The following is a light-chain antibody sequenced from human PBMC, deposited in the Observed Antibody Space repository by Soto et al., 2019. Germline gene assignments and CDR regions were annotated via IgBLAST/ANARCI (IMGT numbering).Light chain of an antibody. CDR3: SSYTSSSTLLYV. Sequence: QSVLTQPASVSGSPGQSITISCTGTSSDVGGYNYVSWYQQHPGKAPKLMIYDVSNRPSGVSNRVSGSKSGNTASLTISGLQAEDEAEYYCSSYTSSSTLLYVFGTGTKLTVL. CDR1: SSDVGGYNY. CDR2: DVS. J-gene: IGLJ1*01. V-gene: IGLV2-14*01.